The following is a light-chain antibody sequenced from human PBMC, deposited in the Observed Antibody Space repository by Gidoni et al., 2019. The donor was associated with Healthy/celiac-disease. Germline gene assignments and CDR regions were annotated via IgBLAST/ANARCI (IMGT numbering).Light chain of an antibody. CDR3: QQRSNWPPIT. V-gene: IGKV3-11*01. Sequence: EIVFTQSPATLSFSPGERATLSCRASQSVSSYLAWYQQKPGQAPRLLIYDASNRATGIPARLSGSGSGTDFTLTISSLEPEDFAVYYCQQRSNWPPITFGQGTRLEIK. J-gene: IGKJ5*01. CDR1: QSVSSY. CDR2: DAS.